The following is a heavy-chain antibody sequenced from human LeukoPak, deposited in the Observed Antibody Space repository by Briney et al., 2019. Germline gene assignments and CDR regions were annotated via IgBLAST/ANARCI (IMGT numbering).Heavy chain of an antibody. V-gene: IGHV3-53*01. Sequence: PGGSLRLSCATSGFTVCSNYMSWVRQAPGKGLEWVSVIYDSGTTYYADSVKGRFLIFRDTSKNTVDLQMNSLRVEDTAVYYCAGRRSSGWYAYWGQGTLDTVSS. CDR1: GFTVCSNY. CDR2: IYDSGTT. D-gene: IGHD6-19*01. CDR3: AGRRSSGWYAY. J-gene: IGHJ4*02.